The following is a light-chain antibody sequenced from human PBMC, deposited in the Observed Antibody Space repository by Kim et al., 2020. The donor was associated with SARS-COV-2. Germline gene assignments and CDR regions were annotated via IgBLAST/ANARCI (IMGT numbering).Light chain of an antibody. CDR2: LEGSGSY. Sequence: QLVLTQSSSVSASLGSSVKLTCTLSSGHSSYNIAWHQQQPGKDTRYLMKLEGSGSYNKGSGVPDRFSGSSSGADRYLTISNLQSEDEADYYYETWDSITFGGGTQLTVL. CDR3: ETWDSIT. CDR1: SGHSSYN. J-gene: IGLJ3*02. V-gene: IGLV4-60*03.